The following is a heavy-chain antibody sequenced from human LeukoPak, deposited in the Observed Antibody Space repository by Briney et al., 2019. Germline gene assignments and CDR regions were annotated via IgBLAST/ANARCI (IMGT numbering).Heavy chain of an antibody. V-gene: IGHV4-30-4*01. Sequence: SETLSLTCTVSGGSISSGDYYWSWIRQPPGKGLEWIGYIYYSGSTYYNPSLKSRVTISVDTSKNQFSLKLSSVTAADTAVYYCACWYYYDSSGYYCWGQGTLVTVSS. CDR3: ACWYYYDSSGYYC. D-gene: IGHD3-22*01. CDR1: GGSISSGDYY. J-gene: IGHJ4*02. CDR2: IYYSGST.